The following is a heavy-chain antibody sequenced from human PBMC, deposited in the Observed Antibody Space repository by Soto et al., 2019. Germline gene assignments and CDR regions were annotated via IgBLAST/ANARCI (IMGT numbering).Heavy chain of an antibody. CDR3: ASSVLWRLDRNY. CDR1: GFTFSSHW. D-gene: IGHD2-21*01. Sequence: PGGSLRLSCAASGFTFSSHWMHWVRQAPGKGLVWVSRINTDGSSTNYADSVKGRFTVSRDNAKNTLHLQMNSLRAEDTAVYYCASSVLWRLDRNYWGEG. J-gene: IGHJ4*02. V-gene: IGHV3-74*01. CDR2: INTDGSST.